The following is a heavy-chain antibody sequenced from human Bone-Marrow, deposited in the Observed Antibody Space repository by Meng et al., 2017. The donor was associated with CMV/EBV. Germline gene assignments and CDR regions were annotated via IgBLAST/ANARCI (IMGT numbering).Heavy chain of an antibody. CDR1: GYTFTRYD. CDR2: MNPNSGNT. CDR3: ARRFYDTAMVYTAYYYCMDV. Sequence: SVKVSCQGPGYTFTRYDINWVRQATGQGLEWMGWMNPNSGNTGYAQKFQGRVTMTRNTSISTAYMELSSLRSEDSAMYYCARRFYDTAMVYTAYYYCMDVWGQGTTVTVSS. J-gene: IGHJ6*02. V-gene: IGHV1-8*01. D-gene: IGHD5-18*01.